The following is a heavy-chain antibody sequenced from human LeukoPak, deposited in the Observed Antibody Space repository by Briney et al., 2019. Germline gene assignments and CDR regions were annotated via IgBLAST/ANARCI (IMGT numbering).Heavy chain of an antibody. V-gene: IGHV4-4*07. CDR2: IYTSGRT. D-gene: IGHD4-11*01. CDR1: ARSFRTYW. J-gene: IGHJ3*01. Sequence: PSETLSLTCTVSARSFRTYWWTWTRQPAGRGLEWIGLIYTSGRTNYNPSLKSQVTISADDSKNQFSLKLNSVTDADTAVYYCARVGGASSTLTNSDVWVQGTVVTVSS. CDR3: ARVGGASSTLTNSDV.